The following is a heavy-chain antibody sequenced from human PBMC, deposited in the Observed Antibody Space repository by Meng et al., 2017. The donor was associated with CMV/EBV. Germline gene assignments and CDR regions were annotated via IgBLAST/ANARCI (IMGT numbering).Heavy chain of an antibody. D-gene: IGHD6-13*01. V-gene: IGHV3-30-3*01. J-gene: IGHJ4*02. CDR3: AKGFQQQLAFDY. Sequence: GGSLRLSCAASGFTFSSYAMHWVRQAPGKGLEWVAVISYDGSNKYYADSVKGRFTISRDNSKNTLYLQMNSLRAEDTAVYYCAKGFQQQLAFDYWGQGTLVTVSS. CDR2: ISYDGSNK. CDR1: GFTFSSYA.